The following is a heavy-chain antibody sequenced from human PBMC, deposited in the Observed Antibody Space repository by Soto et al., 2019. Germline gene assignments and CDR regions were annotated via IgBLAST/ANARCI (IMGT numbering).Heavy chain of an antibody. J-gene: IGHJ4*02. Sequence: VQLVESGGGVVQPGKSVRLSCAASGFRFGAYAMHWVRQAPGKGLEWVSSINGRSNYKYYSDSVKGRFTISRDNTQNSLFLQMSRLGPEDTATYYCVREDGVVGVSSAFDSWGQGTLVTVSS. CDR2: INGRSNYK. D-gene: IGHD1-26*01. CDR3: VREDGVVGVSSAFDS. CDR1: GFRFGAYA. V-gene: IGHV3-21*06.